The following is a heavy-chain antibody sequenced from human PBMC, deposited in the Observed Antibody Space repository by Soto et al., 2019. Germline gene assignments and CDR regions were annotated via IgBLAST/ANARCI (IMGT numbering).Heavy chain of an antibody. CDR3: ARGGCDDRGWLDF. J-gene: IGHJ4*02. V-gene: IGHV3-48*02. CDR2: IRSSGTPK. Sequence: EVHLVESGGGLVQPGGSLRLSCSASGFPFSPYSMNWVRQAPGKGLEGVSHIRSSGTPKHYADSVKGRFTISRDNAKSALYLQMNSLRDEDTAVYYCARGGCDDRGWLDFWGQGTLVTVSP. D-gene: IGHD6-19*01. CDR1: GFPFSPYS.